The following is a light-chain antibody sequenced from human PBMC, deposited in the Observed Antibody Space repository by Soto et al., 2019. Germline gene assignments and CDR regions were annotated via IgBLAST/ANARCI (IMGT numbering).Light chain of an antibody. V-gene: IGLV3-21*04. CDR1: NIGRKS. J-gene: IGLJ2*01. Sequence: SYELTQPPSVSVAPGKTARINCGGNNIGRKSVHWYQQKPGQAPVLVIYYDSDRPSGIPERFSGSNSGNTATLTISRVEAGDEADYYCQVWDSSSDHVVFGGGTKLTVL. CDR3: QVWDSSSDHVV. CDR2: YDS.